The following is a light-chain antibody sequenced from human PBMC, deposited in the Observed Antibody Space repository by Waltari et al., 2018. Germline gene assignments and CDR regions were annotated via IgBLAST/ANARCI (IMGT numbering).Light chain of an antibody. CDR2: KAS. Sequence: DVQMTQPPSTLSASVGDRVTITCRASQSINSWLAWYQQKPGKAPKLLIYKASSLESGVPSRFSGSGSGTEFTLTITSLQPDDFAMYWCQQYSDVSTFGQGTKVEIQ. CDR1: QSINSW. V-gene: IGKV1-5*03. CDR3: QQYSDVST. J-gene: IGKJ1*01.